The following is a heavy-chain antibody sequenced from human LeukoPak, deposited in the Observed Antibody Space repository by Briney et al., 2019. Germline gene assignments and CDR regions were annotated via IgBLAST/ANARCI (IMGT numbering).Heavy chain of an antibody. D-gene: IGHD5-24*01. CDR3: ARSGKSRDGYNYVSWFDP. CDR2: IYTSGST. CDR1: GGSISSYY. V-gene: IGHV4-4*07. J-gene: IGHJ5*02. Sequence: PSETLSLTCTVSGGSISSYYWSWIRQPAGKGLEWIGRIYTSGSTNYIPSLKSRVTMSVDTSKNQFSLKLSSVTAADTAVYYCARSGKSRDGYNYVSWFDPWGQGTLVTVSS.